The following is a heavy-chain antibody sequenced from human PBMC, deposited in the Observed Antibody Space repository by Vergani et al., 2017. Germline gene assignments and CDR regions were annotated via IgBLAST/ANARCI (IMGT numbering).Heavy chain of an antibody. CDR1: GFTFSSYA. Sequence: VQLVESGGGVVQPGGSLRLSCAASGFTFSSYAMSWVRQAPGKGLEWVSAISGSGGSTYYADSVKGRFTISRDNSKNTLYLQMNSLRAEDTAVYYCAKRQGYSSGWYLNYFDYWGQGTLVTVSS. CDR2: ISGSGGST. V-gene: IGHV3-23*04. CDR3: AKRQGYSSGWYLNYFDY. D-gene: IGHD6-19*01. J-gene: IGHJ4*02.